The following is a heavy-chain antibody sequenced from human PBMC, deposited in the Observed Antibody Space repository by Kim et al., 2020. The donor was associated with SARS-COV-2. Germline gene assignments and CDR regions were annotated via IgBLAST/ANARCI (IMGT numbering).Heavy chain of an antibody. D-gene: IGHD2-2*01. CDR3: VRSEGRASWRQFDY. V-gene: IGHV4-59*01. CDR1: GDSISYYY. Sequence: SETLSLTCTVSGDSISYYYCSWIRQFPGKGLEWIGYIYYGGTTDYNPSLMSRVTISIDTSKNEFSLELTSVTAADTAIYYCVRSEGRASWRQFDYWGQGVLVTVSS. CDR2: IYYGGTT. J-gene: IGHJ4*02.